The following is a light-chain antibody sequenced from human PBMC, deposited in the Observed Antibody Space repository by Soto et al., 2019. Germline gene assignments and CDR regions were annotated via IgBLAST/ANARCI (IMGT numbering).Light chain of an antibody. J-gene: IGKJ4*01. CDR3: QQYSNWPLG. Sequence: EIVMTQSPATLSVSPGERATLSCGASQSVSSNLAWYQQKPGQAPRLLIYGASTRATGIPARFSGSGSGTEFTLTISSLQSEDFAVYYCQQYSNWPLGFGGGTKVEIK. V-gene: IGKV3-15*01. CDR2: GAS. CDR1: QSVSSN.